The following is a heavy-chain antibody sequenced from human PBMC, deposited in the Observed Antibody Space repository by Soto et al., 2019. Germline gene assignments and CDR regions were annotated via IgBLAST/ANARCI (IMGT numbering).Heavy chain of an antibody. D-gene: IGHD2-2*02. CDR2: ISAYNGNT. CDR3: ERDPSDHTSAPPSYYYYGMDV. J-gene: IGHJ6*02. CDR1: GYTFTSYG. V-gene: IGHV1-18*01. Sequence: QVQLVQSGAEVKKPGASVKVSCKASGYTFTSYGISWVRQAPGQGLEWMGWISAYNGNTNYAQKLQGRVTMTTDTSTSTAYMELRSLRSDDTAVYYCERDPSDHTSAPPSYYYYGMDVWGQGTTVTVSS.